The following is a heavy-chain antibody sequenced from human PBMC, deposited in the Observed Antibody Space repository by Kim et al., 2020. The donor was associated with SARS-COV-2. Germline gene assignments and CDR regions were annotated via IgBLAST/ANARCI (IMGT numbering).Heavy chain of an antibody. V-gene: IGHV1-8*01. CDR1: GYTFTSYD. CDR2: MNPNSGNT. J-gene: IGHJ4*02. D-gene: IGHD3-10*01. Sequence: ASVKVSCKASGYTFTSYDINWVRQATGQGREWMGWMNPNSGNTGYAQKFQCRGTMTRTTSISTAYMELSSLRSEDTAVYYCSRTSRRGVKTPLGYWGQGTLVTVSS. CDR3: SRTSRRGVKTPLGY.